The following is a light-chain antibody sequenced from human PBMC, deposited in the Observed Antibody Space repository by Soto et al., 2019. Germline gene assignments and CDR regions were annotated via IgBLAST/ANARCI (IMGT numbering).Light chain of an antibody. CDR3: QQYGRSLWT. CDR2: VAS. J-gene: IGKJ1*01. V-gene: IGKV3-20*01. CDR1: QSVSSSS. Sequence: EIVLTQSPCTLSLSPGERATLSCRASQSVSSSSLAWYQQRPGQAPRLLIYVASSRAPGIPDRFSGSGSGTDFTLTISRLEPEDFAVYYCQQYGRSLWTFGHGTKVDIK.